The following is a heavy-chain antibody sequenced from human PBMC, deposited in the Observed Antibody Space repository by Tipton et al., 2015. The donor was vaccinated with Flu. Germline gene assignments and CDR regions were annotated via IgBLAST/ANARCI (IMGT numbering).Heavy chain of an antibody. D-gene: IGHD2/OR15-2a*01. Sequence: QLVQSGDEVKKPGAPLKVSCKASGYRFTEYYIHWVRQAPGQGLEWMGWISPKTGGTNSAQQFQGRVTMTRDTSINTVYMDLRTLRSDDTAVYYCSRVPNPALVPDSTYAFYLWGPGTVVTVSS. CDR2: ISPKTGGT. V-gene: IGHV1-2*02. CDR3: SRVPNPALVPDSTYAFYL. CDR1: GYRFTEYY. J-gene: IGHJ3*01.